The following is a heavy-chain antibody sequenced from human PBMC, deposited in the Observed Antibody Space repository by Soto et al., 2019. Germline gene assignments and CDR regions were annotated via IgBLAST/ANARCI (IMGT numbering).Heavy chain of an antibody. V-gene: IGHV4-59*01. CDR3: ARLVVPPGTLDV. Sequence: SETLSLTCTVSGGSISSYYWSWIRQPPGKGLEWIGYIYYSGSTNYNPSLKSRVTISVDTSKNQFSLKLSSVTAADTAVYYCARLVVPPGTLDVWGKGTTVTVSS. CDR1: GGSISSYY. CDR2: IYYSGST. J-gene: IGHJ6*04. D-gene: IGHD2-2*01.